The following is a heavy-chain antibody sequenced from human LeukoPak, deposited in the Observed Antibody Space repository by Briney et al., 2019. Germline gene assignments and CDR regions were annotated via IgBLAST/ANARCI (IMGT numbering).Heavy chain of an antibody. CDR2: ISVSGRST. V-gene: IGHV3-23*01. D-gene: IGHD6-13*01. CDR3: ARGIYYFDY. CDR1: GLTFSSYA. J-gene: IGHJ4*02. Sequence: GGSLRLSCAASGLTFSSYAMSWVRLAPGKGQEWVLVISVSGRSTYYADSVKGRFTISRDNAKNSLYLQINSLRAEDTAVYYCARGIYYFDYWGQGTLVTVSS.